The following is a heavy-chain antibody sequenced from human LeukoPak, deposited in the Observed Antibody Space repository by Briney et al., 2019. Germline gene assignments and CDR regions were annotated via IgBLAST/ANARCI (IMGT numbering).Heavy chain of an antibody. D-gene: IGHD2-2*01. CDR3: AKDLDGPNIVVVPAVDY. CDR2: ISYDGSNK. J-gene: IGHJ4*02. V-gene: IGHV3-30*18. CDR1: GFTFSSYG. Sequence: PGGYLRLSCAASGFTFSSYGMHWVRQAPGKGLEWVAVISYDGSNKYYADSVKGRFTVSRDNSKNTLYLQMNSLRAEDTAVYYCAKDLDGPNIVVVPAVDYWGQGTLVTVSS.